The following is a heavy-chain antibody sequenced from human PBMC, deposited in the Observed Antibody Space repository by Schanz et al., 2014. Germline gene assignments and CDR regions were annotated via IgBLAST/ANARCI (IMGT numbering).Heavy chain of an antibody. J-gene: IGHJ4*02. CDR2: LSGSGGST. D-gene: IGHD3-9*01. V-gene: IGHV3-23*04. CDR1: GFTFRSYA. CDR3: AKQINYDILTVTRN. Sequence: VQLVESGGGVDQPGRPLRLSCAASGFTFRSYAMSWVRQAPGKGLEWVSALSGSGGSTYYADSVKGRFTIARDNSKNTLYLQMNSLRAEDTAVYYCAKQINYDILTVTRNWGQGTLVTVSS.